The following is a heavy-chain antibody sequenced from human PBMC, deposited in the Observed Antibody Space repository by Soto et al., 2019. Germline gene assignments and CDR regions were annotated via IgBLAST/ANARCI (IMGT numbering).Heavy chain of an antibody. CDR2: INHSGST. J-gene: IGHJ6*02. CDR3: ARAVVVALYGMDV. V-gene: IGHV4-34*01. D-gene: IGHD2-15*01. CDR1: GGSFSVYY. Sequence: KTSETLSLTCAVYGGSFSVYYWSWIRQPPGKGLEWIGEINHSGSTNYNPSLKSRVTISVDTSKNQFPLKLSSVTAADTAVYYCARAVVVALYGMDVWGQGTTVTVSS.